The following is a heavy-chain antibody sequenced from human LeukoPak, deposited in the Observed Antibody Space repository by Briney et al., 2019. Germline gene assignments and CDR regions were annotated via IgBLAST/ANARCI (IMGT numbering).Heavy chain of an antibody. D-gene: IGHD6-19*01. CDR2: IYPGDSDT. CDR3: ARKGGSGWYVWFDP. CDR1: GYSFTSYW. V-gene: IGHV5-51*01. Sequence: GEAPQISCQGSGYSFTSYWIGWVRQVPGKGLEWMGIIYPGDSDTRYSPSFQGQVTISADKSISTAYLQWSSLKASDTAMYYCARKGGSGWYVWFDPWGQGTLVTVSS. J-gene: IGHJ5*02.